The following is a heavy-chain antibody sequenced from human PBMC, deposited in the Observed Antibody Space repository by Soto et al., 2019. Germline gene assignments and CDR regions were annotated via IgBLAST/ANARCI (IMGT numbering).Heavy chain of an antibody. CDR3: ARGVDPAMGLPAPSNWFDP. V-gene: IGHV3-48*03. D-gene: IGHD5-18*01. Sequence: GGSLRLSCASSGFTLSSYEMDWFRQVPGKGLEWVSYISSSGSTIYYADSVKGRFTISRDNAKNSLYLQMNSLRAEDTAVYYCARGVDPAMGLPAPSNWFDPWGQGTLVTVSS. CDR1: GFTLSSYE. CDR2: ISSSGSTI. J-gene: IGHJ5*02.